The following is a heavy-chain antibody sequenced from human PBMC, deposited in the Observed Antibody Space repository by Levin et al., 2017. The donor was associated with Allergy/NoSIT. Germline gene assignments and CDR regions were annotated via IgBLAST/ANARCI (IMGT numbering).Heavy chain of an antibody. J-gene: IGHJ4*02. V-gene: IGHV5-10-1*01. CDR3: ARIHAFGDSAGRYFDS. CDR2: FDPGDSYS. D-gene: IGHD4-17*01. CDR1: GYLFTTYW. Sequence: GGSLRLSCKGSGYLFTTYWITWVRQVPRKGLEWMGRFDPGDSYSKYSPSFQGRVTFSVDKSISTAYLHWNSLKASDTAIYYCARIHAFGDSAGRYFDSWGQGTLVTVSS.